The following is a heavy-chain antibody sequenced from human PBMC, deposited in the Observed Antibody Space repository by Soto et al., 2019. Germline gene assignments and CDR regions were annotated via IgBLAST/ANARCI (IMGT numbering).Heavy chain of an antibody. CDR3: ARAPSPHLHFSNFDY. J-gene: IGHJ4*02. V-gene: IGHV1-69*10. D-gene: IGHD4-4*01. Sequence: ASGKFSCRDSGGTFSSYAISWGRQAPGQGLEWREGIIPILGIANYAQKFQGSVTITADKSTSTAYMELSSLRSEDTAVYYCARAPSPHLHFSNFDYWGQGTLVTVS. CDR2: IIPILGIA. CDR1: GGTFSSYA.